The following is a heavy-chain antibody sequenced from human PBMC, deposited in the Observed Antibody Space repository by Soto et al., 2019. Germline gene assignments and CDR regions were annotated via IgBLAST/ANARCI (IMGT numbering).Heavy chain of an antibody. J-gene: IGHJ5*02. CDR3: ARETYYYDSSGYYAP. CDR1: GFTFSSYS. Sequence: EVQLVESGGGLVQPGGSLRLSCAASGFTFSSYSMNWVRQAPGKGLEWVSYISSSSRTIYYADSVKGRFTISRDNAKNSLHLQMNSLRAEDTAVYYCARETYYYDSSGYYAPWGQGTLVTVSS. CDR2: ISSSSRTI. D-gene: IGHD3-22*01. V-gene: IGHV3-48*01.